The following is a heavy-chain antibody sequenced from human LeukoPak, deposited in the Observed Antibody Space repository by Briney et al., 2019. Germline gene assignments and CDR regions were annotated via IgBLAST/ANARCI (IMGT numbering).Heavy chain of an antibody. J-gene: IGHJ3*02. V-gene: IGHV1-3*01. CDR3: ARPGAIVATISDAFDI. Sequence: ASVKVSCKASGFTFTSYAMHWVRQAPGQRLEWMGWINAGNGNTKYSQKFQGRVTITRDTSASTAYMELSSLRSEDTAVYYCARPGAIVATISDAFDIWGQGTMVTVSS. CDR1: GFTFTSYA. D-gene: IGHD5-12*01. CDR2: INAGNGNT.